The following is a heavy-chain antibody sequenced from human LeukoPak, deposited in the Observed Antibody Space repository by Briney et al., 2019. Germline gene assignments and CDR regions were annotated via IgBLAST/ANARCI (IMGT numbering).Heavy chain of an antibody. Sequence: PGGSLRLSCAASGFTFCSYAMHWVRQAPGKGLEWVAVISYDGSNKYYADSVKGRFTISRDNSKNTLYLQMNSLRAEDTAVYYCARDREVATIVYYFDYWGQGTLVTVSS. D-gene: IGHD5-12*01. CDR1: GFTFCSYA. V-gene: IGHV3-30*04. CDR2: ISYDGSNK. CDR3: ARDREVATIVYYFDY. J-gene: IGHJ4*02.